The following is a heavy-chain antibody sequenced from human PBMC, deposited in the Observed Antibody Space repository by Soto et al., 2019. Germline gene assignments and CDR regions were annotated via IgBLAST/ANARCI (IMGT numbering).Heavy chain of an antibody. D-gene: IGHD2-15*01. V-gene: IGHV5-51*01. CDR2: IYPGDSDT. CDR1: GYSFTSYW. CDR3: AREWGRGYCSGGSCTTYYYYGVDV. Sequence: GESLKISCKGSGYSFTSYWVGWVRQMPGKGLEWMGIIYPGDSDTRYSPSFQGQVTISADKSISTAYLQWSSLKASDTAMYYCAREWGRGYCSGGSCTTYYYYGVDVWGQGTTVTVSS. J-gene: IGHJ6*02.